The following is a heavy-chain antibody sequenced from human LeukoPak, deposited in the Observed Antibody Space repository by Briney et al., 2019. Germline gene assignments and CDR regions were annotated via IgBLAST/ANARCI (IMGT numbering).Heavy chain of an antibody. Sequence: SETLSLTCTVSGGSISSGSYYWSWIRQPAGKGLEWIGRIYTSGSTNYNPSLKSRVTISVDTSKNQFSLQLNSVTPEDTAVYYCAREEISGSYLNWFDPWGQGTLVTVSS. V-gene: IGHV4-61*02. CDR2: IYTSGST. CDR3: AREEISGSYLNWFDP. CDR1: GGSISSGSYY. J-gene: IGHJ5*02. D-gene: IGHD1-26*01.